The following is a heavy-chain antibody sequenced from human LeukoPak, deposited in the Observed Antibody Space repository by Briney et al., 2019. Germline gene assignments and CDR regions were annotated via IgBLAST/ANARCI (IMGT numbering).Heavy chain of an antibody. D-gene: IGHD3-3*01. J-gene: IGHJ4*02. CDR2: ISSSSSYI. Sequence: GGSLRLSCAASGFTFSSYSMNWVRQAPGKGLEWVSSISSSSSYIYYADSVKGRFTISRDNAKNSLYLQMNSLRAEDTAVYCCARGRGGTDDFWSGYYTGYFDYWGQGTLVTVSS. V-gene: IGHV3-21*01. CDR3: ARGRGGTDDFWSGYYTGYFDY. CDR1: GFTFSSYS.